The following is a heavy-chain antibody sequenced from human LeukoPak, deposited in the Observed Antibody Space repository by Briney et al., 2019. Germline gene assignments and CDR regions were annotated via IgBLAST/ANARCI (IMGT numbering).Heavy chain of an antibody. D-gene: IGHD6-25*01. CDR1: GFSLSSSGVG. V-gene: IGHV2-5*02. CDR3: ARSGRNSSGSHPFDY. J-gene: IGHJ4*02. CDR2: IYWDGDK. Sequence: SGPTLVKPTQTLTLTCTFSGFSLSSSGVGVAWTRQPPGKALEWLALIYWDGDKRHSPSLKRRLTITKDTSKNQVVLTMTNMDPVDNATYFCARSGRNSSGSHPFDYWGQGTLVTVSS.